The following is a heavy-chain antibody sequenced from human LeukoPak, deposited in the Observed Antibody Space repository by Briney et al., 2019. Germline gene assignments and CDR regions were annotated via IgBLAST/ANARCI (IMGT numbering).Heavy chain of an antibody. Sequence: SETLSLTCAVYGGSFSGYYWSWIPQPPGKGLEWIGEINHSGSTNYNPSLKSRVTISVDTSKNQFSLKLSSVTAADTAVYYCAVSPLNPTGSWGQGTLVTVSS. CDR1: GGSFSGYY. D-gene: IGHD3-3*02. CDR2: INHSGST. V-gene: IGHV4-34*01. J-gene: IGHJ5*02. CDR3: AVSPLNPTGS.